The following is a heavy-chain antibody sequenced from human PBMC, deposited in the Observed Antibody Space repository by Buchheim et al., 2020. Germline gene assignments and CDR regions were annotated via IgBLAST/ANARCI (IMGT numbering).Heavy chain of an antibody. J-gene: IGHJ5*02. CDR3: ARALRYFDWLLHWFDP. Sequence: QVQLQQWGAGLLKPSETLSLTCAVYGGSFSGYYWSWIRQPPGKGLEWIGEINHSGSTNYNPSLKSRVTISVDTSKNQFSLKLSSVTAADTAVYYSARALRYFDWLLHWFDPGGQGTL. CDR1: GGSFSGYY. CDR2: INHSGST. V-gene: IGHV4-34*01. D-gene: IGHD3-9*01.